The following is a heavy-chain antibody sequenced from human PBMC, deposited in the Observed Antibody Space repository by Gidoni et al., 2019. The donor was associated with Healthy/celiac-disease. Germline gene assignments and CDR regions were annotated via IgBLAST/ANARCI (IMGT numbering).Heavy chain of an antibody. D-gene: IGHD5-18*01. J-gene: IGHJ4*02. CDR3: ARDQGDTAMVDY. CDR1: GFPFSSYG. V-gene: IGHV3-33*01. CDR2: IWYDGSNK. Sequence: QVQLVESGVGVVHPGRSLRLSCAASGFPFSSYGMHWVRQAAVKGLEWVAVIWYDGSNKYYADSVKGRFTISRDNSKNTLYMKMNSLRAEDTAVYYCARDQGDTAMVDYWGQGTLVTVSS.